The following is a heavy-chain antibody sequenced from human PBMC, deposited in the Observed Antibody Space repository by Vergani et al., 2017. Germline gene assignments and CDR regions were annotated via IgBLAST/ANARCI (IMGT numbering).Heavy chain of an antibody. CDR1: GFTFSSYW. Sequence: EVQLVESGGGLVQPGGSLRLSCAASGFTFSSYWMSWVRQAPGKGLEWVANINQDGSEKYYVDSVKGRFTISRDNAKNSLYLQMNSLRAEDTAVYYCARGRRAAGTRYYFDYWGQGTLVTVSS. D-gene: IGHD6-13*01. CDR3: ARGRRAAGTRYYFDY. J-gene: IGHJ4*02. V-gene: IGHV3-7*01. CDR2: INQDGSEK.